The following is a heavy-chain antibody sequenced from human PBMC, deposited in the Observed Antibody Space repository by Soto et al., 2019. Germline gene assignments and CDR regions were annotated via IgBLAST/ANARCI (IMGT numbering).Heavy chain of an antibody. CDR3: AKDRGSYDIWSGTQRYYAMDV. J-gene: IGHJ6*02. D-gene: IGHD3-3*01. V-gene: IGHV3-30*18. Sequence: QGQLVESGGGVVQPGTSLRLSCAASGFIFSRHGMHWVRQAPGKGLEWVAFTSYDGSNTYYADSVKGRFTISRDNPKNTLFLQMNRLRPNGAALYFCAKDRGSYDIWSGTQRYYAMDVWGQGATVTVSS. CDR2: TSYDGSNT. CDR1: GFIFSRHG.